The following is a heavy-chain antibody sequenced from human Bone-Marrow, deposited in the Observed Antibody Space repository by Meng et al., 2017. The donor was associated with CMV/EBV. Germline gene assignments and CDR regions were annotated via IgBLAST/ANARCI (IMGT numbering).Heavy chain of an antibody. Sequence: GESLKISCAASGFTFSSYEMNWVRQAPGKGLEWVSYISSSGSTIYYADSVKGRFTISRDNAKNSLYLQMNSLRAEDTAVYYCARDAYGDYYNLIDYWGQGTLVTFSS. CDR2: ISSSGSTI. J-gene: IGHJ4*02. CDR3: ARDAYGDYYNLIDY. D-gene: IGHD2-21*02. V-gene: IGHV3-48*03. CDR1: GFTFSSYE.